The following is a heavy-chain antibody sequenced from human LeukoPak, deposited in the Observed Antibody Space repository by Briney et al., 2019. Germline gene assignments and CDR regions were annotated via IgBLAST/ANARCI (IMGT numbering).Heavy chain of an antibody. CDR1: EFTFSRYG. J-gene: IGHJ4*02. CDR3: AKNSGYSGPKDY. Sequence: GGSLRLSCTASEFTFSRYGMHWVRQAPGKGLEWVAFIRYDGSNKYYADSVKGRFTNSRDNARNSLYLQMNSLRAEDTAVYYCAKNSGYSGPKDYWGQGTLVTVSS. D-gene: IGHD5-12*01. CDR2: IRYDGSNK. V-gene: IGHV3-30*02.